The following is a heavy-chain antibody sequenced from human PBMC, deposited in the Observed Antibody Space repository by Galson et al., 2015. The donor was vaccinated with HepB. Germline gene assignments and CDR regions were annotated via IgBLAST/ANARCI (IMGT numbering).Heavy chain of an antibody. CDR2: INAGNGNT. CDR1: GYTFTSYA. Sequence: SVKVSCKASGYTFTSYAMHWVRQAPGQRLEWMGWINAGNGNTKYSQKFQGRVTITRDTSASTAYMELSSLRSEATAVYYCARDGGYSYGTYYYYGMDVWGQGTTVTVSS. V-gene: IGHV1-3*01. D-gene: IGHD5-18*01. CDR3: ARDGGYSYGTYYYYGMDV. J-gene: IGHJ6*02.